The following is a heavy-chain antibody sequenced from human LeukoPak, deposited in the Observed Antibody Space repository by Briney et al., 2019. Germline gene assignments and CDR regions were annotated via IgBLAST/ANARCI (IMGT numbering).Heavy chain of an antibody. Sequence: GGSLRLSCAASGFTFSSYGMHWVRQAPGKGLEWVAVIWYDGSNKYYADSVKGRFTISRDNSKNTLYLQMNSLRAEDTAVYYCARGIAAAGDLFGYWGQGTLVTVSS. J-gene: IGHJ4*02. D-gene: IGHD6-13*01. V-gene: IGHV3-33*01. CDR2: IWYDGSNK. CDR3: ARGIAAAGDLFGY. CDR1: GFTFSSYG.